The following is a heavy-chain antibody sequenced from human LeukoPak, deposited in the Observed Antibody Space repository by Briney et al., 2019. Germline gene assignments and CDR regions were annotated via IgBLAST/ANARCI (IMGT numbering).Heavy chain of an antibody. CDR2: MNPKSGNT. Sequence: ASVKVSCKTSGYTFINYDINWVRQATGQGLEWMGWMNPKSGNTGSAQRFQGRVTMTRDTSISTAYMELSSLASEDTAVYYCARSPDSSGPIDYWGQGTLVTVSS. D-gene: IGHD2-15*01. J-gene: IGHJ4*02. CDR3: ARSPDSSGPIDY. V-gene: IGHV1-8*01. CDR1: GYTFINYD.